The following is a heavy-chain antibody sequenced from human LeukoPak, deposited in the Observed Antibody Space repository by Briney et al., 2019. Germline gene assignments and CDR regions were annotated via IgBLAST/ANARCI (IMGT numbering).Heavy chain of an antibody. D-gene: IGHD3-9*01. CDR1: GGTFGTDA. J-gene: IGHJ6*02. CDR3: GRVNDNWSYAMDV. V-gene: IGHV1-69*04. CDR2: IIPILGIP. Sequence: SVKVSCTASGGTFGTDAISWVRRAPGQGLECLGRIIPILGIPKYEQKFQGRVTITADKSTSEAYMELSSLRPDDTAVYYCGRVNDNWSYAMDVWGQGTTVTVSS.